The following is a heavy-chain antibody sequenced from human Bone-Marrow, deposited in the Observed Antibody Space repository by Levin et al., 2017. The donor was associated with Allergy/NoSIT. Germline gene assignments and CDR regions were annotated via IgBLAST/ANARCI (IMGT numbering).Heavy chain of an antibody. Sequence: PSETLSLTCAVYDEAFSGYFWSWIRQPPGKGLEWIGQINYGGSTVYNPSLESRVTISVDIVKKHFSLKLSSVTAADTAVYYCARVNSYHGSGSSDYWGQGTRVTVSS. CDR2: INYGGST. D-gene: IGHD3-10*01. CDR1: DEAFSGYF. V-gene: IGHV4-34*01. J-gene: IGHJ4*02. CDR3: ARVNSYHGSGSSDY.